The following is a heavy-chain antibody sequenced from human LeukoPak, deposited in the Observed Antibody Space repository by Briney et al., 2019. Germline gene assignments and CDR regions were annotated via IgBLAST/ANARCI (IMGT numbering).Heavy chain of an antibody. CDR3: AKDRGYSYGHGMDV. Sequence: GRSLRLSCAAYGFTFDDYAMHWVRQAPGKGLEWVSGISWNSGSIGYADSVKGRFTISRDNAKNSLYLQMNSLRAEDTALYYCAKDRGYSYGHGMDVWGQGTTVTVSS. J-gene: IGHJ6*02. V-gene: IGHV3-9*01. D-gene: IGHD5-18*01. CDR2: ISWNSGSI. CDR1: GFTFDDYA.